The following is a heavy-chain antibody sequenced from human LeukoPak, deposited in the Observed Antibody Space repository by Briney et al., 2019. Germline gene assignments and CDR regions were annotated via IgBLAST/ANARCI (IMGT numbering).Heavy chain of an antibody. D-gene: IGHD3-3*01. V-gene: IGHV1-18*01. J-gene: IGHJ6*03. CDR3: ARGPSRNYDFWSGWYYYMDV. Sequence: ASVKVSCKASGYTFTNYGITWVRQAPGQGLEWMGWINTYNGNTNYAQSLQGRVTITTDESTSTAYMELSSLRSEDTAVYYCARGPSRNYDFWSGWYYYMDVWGKGTTVTVSS. CDR2: INTYNGNT. CDR1: GYTFTNYG.